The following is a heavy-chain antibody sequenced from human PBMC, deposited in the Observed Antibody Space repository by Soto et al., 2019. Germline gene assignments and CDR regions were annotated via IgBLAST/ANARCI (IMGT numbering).Heavy chain of an antibody. Sequence: GGSLRLSCAASGFTFSSYWMSWVRQAPGKGLEWVANIKQDGSEKYYVDSVKGRFTISRDNAKNSLYLQMNSLRAEDTAVYYCAREGPGEGLGWFDPWGQGTLVTVSS. CDR2: IKQDGSEK. J-gene: IGHJ5*02. D-gene: IGHD3-10*01. V-gene: IGHV3-7*01. CDR1: GFTFSSYW. CDR3: AREGPGEGLGWFDP.